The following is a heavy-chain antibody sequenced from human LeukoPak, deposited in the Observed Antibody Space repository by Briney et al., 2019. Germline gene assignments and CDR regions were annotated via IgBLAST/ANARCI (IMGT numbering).Heavy chain of an antibody. CDR2: INWNGGST. D-gene: IGHD3-22*01. Sequence: GGSLRLSCAASGFTFSSYWMSWVRQAPGKGLEWVSGINWNGGSTGYADSVKGRFTISRDNAKNSLYLQMNSLRAEDTALYYCARDSSPAIYDSSGYFDYWGQGTLVTVSS. J-gene: IGHJ4*02. CDR1: GFTFSSYW. V-gene: IGHV3-20*04. CDR3: ARDSSPAIYDSSGYFDY.